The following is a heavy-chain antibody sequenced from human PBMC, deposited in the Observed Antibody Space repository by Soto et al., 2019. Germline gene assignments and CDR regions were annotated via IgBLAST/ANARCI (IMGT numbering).Heavy chain of an antibody. Sequence: EVQLAESGGGLAQPGGSRRPSGAASGFTLRGYARDGVRRAPGKGREYVSGISSNGVGTYYANSVQGRFTISRDNSKNTVYLQMGSLRPEDMAVYYCARRARPDFYYMDVWGKGTTVTVSS. CDR2: ISSNGVGT. CDR3: ARRARPDFYYMDV. CDR1: GFTLRGYA. J-gene: IGHJ6*03. V-gene: IGHV3-64*01. D-gene: IGHD6-6*01.